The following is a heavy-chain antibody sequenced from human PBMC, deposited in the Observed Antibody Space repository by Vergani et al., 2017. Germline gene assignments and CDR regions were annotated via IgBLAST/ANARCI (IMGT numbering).Heavy chain of an antibody. D-gene: IGHD5-18*01. CDR1: GGTFSSYA. CDR2: IIPILGIA. V-gene: IGHV1-69*09. Sequence: QVQLVQSGAEVKKPGSSVKVSCKASGGTFSSYAISWVRQAPGQGLEWMGRIIPILGIANYAQKFQGRVTITADKSTSTAYMELSSLRSEDTAVYYCARRTNSYGYTALGNWFDPWGQGTLVTVSS. CDR3: ARRTNSYGYTALGNWFDP. J-gene: IGHJ5*02.